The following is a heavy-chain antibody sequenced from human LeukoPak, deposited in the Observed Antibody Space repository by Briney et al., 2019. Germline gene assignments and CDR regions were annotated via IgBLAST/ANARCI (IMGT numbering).Heavy chain of an antibody. CDR1: GGTFSSYA. CDR3: ARGNSIAAFDI. CDR2: IIPILGIA. J-gene: IGHJ3*02. D-gene: IGHD5-24*01. V-gene: IGHV1-69*04. Sequence: EASVKVSCKASGGTFSSYAISWVRQAPGQGLEWMGRIIPILGIANYAQKFQGRVTITADKSTSTAYMELSSLRSEDTAVYYCARGNSIAAFDIWGQGTMVTVSS.